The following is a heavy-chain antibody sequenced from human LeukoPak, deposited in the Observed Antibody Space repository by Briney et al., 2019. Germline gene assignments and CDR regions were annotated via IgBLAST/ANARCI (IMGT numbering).Heavy chain of an antibody. CDR3: ATEVRMGNAFDI. J-gene: IGHJ3*02. D-gene: IGHD1-26*01. Sequence: SETLSLTCTVSGGSISSYYWSWIRQPPGKGLEWIGYIYYSGSTNYNPSLKSRVTIPVDTSKNQFSLKLSSVTAADTAVYYCATEVRMGNAFDIWGQGTMVTVSS. V-gene: IGHV4-59*01. CDR2: IYYSGST. CDR1: GGSISSYY.